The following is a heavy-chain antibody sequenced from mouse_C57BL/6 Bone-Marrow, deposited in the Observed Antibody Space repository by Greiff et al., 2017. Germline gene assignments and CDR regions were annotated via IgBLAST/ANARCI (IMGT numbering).Heavy chain of an antibody. D-gene: IGHD2-1*01. V-gene: IGHV1-72*01. CDR2: IDPTGGGT. CDR1: GYTFTSYW. CDR3: ANLLWYPWFAY. Sequence: VQLQQSGAELVKPGASVKLSCKASGYTFTSYWMHWVKQRPGRGLEWIGRIDPTGGGTKYNEKFKSKATLTVDKPSSTAYMPLSSLTSADSAVYYCANLLWYPWFAYWGQGTLVTVSA. J-gene: IGHJ3*01.